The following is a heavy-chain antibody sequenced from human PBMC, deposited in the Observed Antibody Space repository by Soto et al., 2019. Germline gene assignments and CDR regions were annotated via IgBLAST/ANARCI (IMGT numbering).Heavy chain of an antibody. CDR2: IYYSGST. J-gene: IGHJ5*02. CDR1: GCSSSNYD. V-gene: IGHV4-59*01. Sequence: SETLPLTCTVSGCSSSNYDWSWIRQPPGKGLEWIGYIYYSGSTNYNPSLKSRVTISVDTSKNQFSLKLSSVTAADTAVYYCARAPFNWFDPWGQGTLVTVSS. CDR3: ARAPFNWFDP.